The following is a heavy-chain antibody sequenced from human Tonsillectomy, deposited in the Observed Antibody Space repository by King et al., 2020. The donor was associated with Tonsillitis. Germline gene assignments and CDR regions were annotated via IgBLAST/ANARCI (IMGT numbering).Heavy chain of an antibody. CDR1: VASITRHY. J-gene: IGHJ3*02. V-gene: IGHV4-59*11. CDR2: VQYTGRT. CDR3: AREYGYDSSGYYFAFET. Sequence: QLQESGPRLVKPSETLSLTCIFSVASITRHYWTWIRQPPGKGLEWMGCVQYTGRTMCNTSLGSRVTLAVDTPESQCSLKMSSVTAADTAVYYCAREYGYDSSGYYFAFETWGQGTMVTVSS. D-gene: IGHD3-22*01.